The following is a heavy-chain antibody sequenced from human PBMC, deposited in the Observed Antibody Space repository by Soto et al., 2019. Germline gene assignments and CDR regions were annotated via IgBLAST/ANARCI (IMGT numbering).Heavy chain of an antibody. Sequence: GGSLRLSCAGSGFTFSSYYMSWVRQAPGKGLEWVSYISGGGRYPSYADSVKGRFTISRDNSKSSLDLQMNGLTAEDTAVYYCVRAGRGGRFDPWGQGTMVTVSS. CDR3: VRAGRGGRFDP. CDR1: GFTFSSYY. J-gene: IGHJ5*02. CDR2: ISGGGRYP. D-gene: IGHD5-12*01. V-gene: IGHV3-11*06.